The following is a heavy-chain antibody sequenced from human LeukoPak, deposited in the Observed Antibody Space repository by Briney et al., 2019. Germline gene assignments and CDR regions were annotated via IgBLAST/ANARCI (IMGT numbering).Heavy chain of an antibody. V-gene: IGHV3-74*01. Sequence: GGSLRLSCAASGFTFSSYWMHWVRQAPGKGLVWVSRINSDGSSTSYADSVKGRFTISRDNAKNSLYLQMNSLRAEDTAVYYCARERYSTIENDALDMWGQGTMVTVSS. D-gene: IGHD6-13*01. CDR1: GFTFSSYW. J-gene: IGHJ3*02. CDR3: ARERYSTIENDALDM. CDR2: INSDGSST.